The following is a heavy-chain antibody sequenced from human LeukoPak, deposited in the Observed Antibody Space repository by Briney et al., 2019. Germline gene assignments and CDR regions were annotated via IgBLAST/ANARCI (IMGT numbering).Heavy chain of an antibody. J-gene: IGHJ4*02. Sequence: GGSLRLSCAASGFTVSSNYMTWVRQAPGKGLEWVGRTRNKANSYTTEYAASVKGRFTISRDDSKNSLYLQMNSLKTEDTAVYYCARGQGGDFDYWGQGTLVTVSS. CDR3: ARGQGGDFDY. V-gene: IGHV3-72*01. D-gene: IGHD1-26*01. CDR2: TRNKANSYTT. CDR1: GFTVSSNY.